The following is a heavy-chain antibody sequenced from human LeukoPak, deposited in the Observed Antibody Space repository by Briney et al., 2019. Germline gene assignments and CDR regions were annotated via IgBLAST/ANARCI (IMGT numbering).Heavy chain of an antibody. CDR1: GGSISSYY. Sequence: PSETLSLTCTVSGGSISSYYWSWIRQPAGKGLEWIGLIYSSGTTNYNPSLKSRVTMSLDTPKSQFSLRLTSVTAADTAVYYCARDGESTYYYYGMDVWGQGTTVTVSS. V-gene: IGHV4-4*07. CDR3: ARDGESTYYYYGMDV. CDR2: IYSSGTT. J-gene: IGHJ6*02. D-gene: IGHD3-10*01.